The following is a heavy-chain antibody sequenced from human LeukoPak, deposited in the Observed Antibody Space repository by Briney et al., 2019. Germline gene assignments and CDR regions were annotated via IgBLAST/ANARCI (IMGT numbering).Heavy chain of an antibody. CDR2: IKEDGSEK. V-gene: IGHV3-7*01. J-gene: IGHJ6*03. D-gene: IGHD3-10*01. CDR1: GFTFNSYW. CDR3: ARERGDPMGRGVIIKHKYYYYMDV. Sequence: GSLRLSCAASGFTFNSYWMSWVRQAPGKGLEWVANIKEDGSEKYYVDSVKGRFTIPRDNAKSSLYLQMNSLRAEDTAVYHCARERGDPMGRGVIIKHKYYYYMDVWGKGTTVTVSS.